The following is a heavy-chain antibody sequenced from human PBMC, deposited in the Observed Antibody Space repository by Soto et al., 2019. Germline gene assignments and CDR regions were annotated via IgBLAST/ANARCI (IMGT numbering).Heavy chain of an antibody. CDR3: ARGDPSDY. Sequence: EVQLVESGGGLVQPGGSLRLSCAASGLTVRSNYMNWVRRAPGKGLEWVSVIYSDGSTYYADSVKGRFTISRHTSKNTLYLQMNSLRAEDTAVYYCARGDPSDYWGQGTLVTVSS. CDR1: GLTVRSNY. V-gene: IGHV3-53*04. CDR2: IYSDGST. J-gene: IGHJ4*02.